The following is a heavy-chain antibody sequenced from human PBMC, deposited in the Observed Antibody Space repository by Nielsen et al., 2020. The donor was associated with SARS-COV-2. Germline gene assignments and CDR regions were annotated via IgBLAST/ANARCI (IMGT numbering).Heavy chain of an antibody. D-gene: IGHD3-16*02. CDR2: IYWDDDK. CDR3: ALRQTGDYRWGNYRQNWFDP. J-gene: IGHJ5*02. V-gene: IGHV2-5*02. Sequence: WIRQPPGKALEWLALIYWDDDKRYSPSLKSRLTITKDTSKNQVVLTMTNMDPVDTATYFCALRQTGDYRWGNYRQNWFDPWGQGTLVTVSS.